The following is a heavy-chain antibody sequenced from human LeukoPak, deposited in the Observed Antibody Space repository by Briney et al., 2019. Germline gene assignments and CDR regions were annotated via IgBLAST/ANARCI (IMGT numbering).Heavy chain of an antibody. Sequence: GGSLRLSCAASGFTFDGYAMHWVPQAPGKGLEGVSGISWNSGSIGYADSVKGRFTISRDNAKNSLYLQMNSLRAEDTALYYCAKDSYYYGMDVWGQGTTVTVSS. J-gene: IGHJ6*02. CDR3: AKDSYYYGMDV. CDR1: GFTFDGYA. V-gene: IGHV3-9*01. CDR2: ISWNSGSI.